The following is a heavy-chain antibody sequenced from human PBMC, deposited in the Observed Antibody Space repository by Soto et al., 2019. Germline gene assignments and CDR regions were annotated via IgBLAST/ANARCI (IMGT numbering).Heavy chain of an antibody. D-gene: IGHD1-26*01. CDR2: VYHSGST. V-gene: IGHV4-30-2*01. Sequence: SETLSLTCAVSGGSISSGGYSWSWIRQPPGKGLEWIGYVYHSGSTYYNPSLKSRVTISVDTSKNQFSLKLSSVTAADTAVYYCARRYGSAIDYWGQGTLVTVSS. CDR1: GGSISSGGYS. J-gene: IGHJ4*02. CDR3: ARRYGSAIDY.